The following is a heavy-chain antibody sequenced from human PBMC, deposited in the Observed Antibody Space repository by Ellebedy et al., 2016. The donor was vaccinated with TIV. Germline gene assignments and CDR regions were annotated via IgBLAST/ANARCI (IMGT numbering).Heavy chain of an antibody. CDR3: AKSEAGGTYLWLY. CDR2: ISYSGGST. CDR1: GFTFSTYW. Sequence: GGSLRLXXAASGFTFSTYWMTWVRQAPGKGLEWVSAISYSGGSTYYTDSVKGRFTISRDNSMNTVYLQLNSLRVEDTAVYYCAKSEAGGTYLWLYWGQGALVTVSS. J-gene: IGHJ4*02. D-gene: IGHD1-26*01. V-gene: IGHV3-23*01.